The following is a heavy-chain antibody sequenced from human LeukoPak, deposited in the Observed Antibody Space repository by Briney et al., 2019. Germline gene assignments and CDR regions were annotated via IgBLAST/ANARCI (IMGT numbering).Heavy chain of an antibody. CDR3: ARFVVVPAAIPFDY. V-gene: IGHV4-34*01. J-gene: IGHJ4*02. D-gene: IGHD2-2*01. Sequence: PSETLSLTCAVYGGSFSGYYWSWIRQPPGKGLEWIGEINHSGSTNYNPSLKSRVTISVDTSKNQFSLKLSSVTAADTAAYYCARFVVVPAAIPFDYWGQGTLVTVSS. CDR2: INHSGST. CDR1: GGSFSGYY.